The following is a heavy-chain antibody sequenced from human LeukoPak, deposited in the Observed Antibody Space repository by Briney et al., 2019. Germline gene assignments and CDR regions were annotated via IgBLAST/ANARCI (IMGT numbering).Heavy chain of an antibody. V-gene: IGHV3-21*01. CDR3: ARDGGYGMDV. CDR2: ISSSSSYI. CDR1: GFTFSSYS. D-gene: IGHD3-16*01. Sequence: IPGGSLRPSCAASGFTFSSYSTNWVRQAPGKGLEWVSSISSSSSYIYYADSVKGRFTISRDNAKNSLYLQMNSLRAEDTAVYYCARDGGYGMDVWGQGTTVTVSS. J-gene: IGHJ6*02.